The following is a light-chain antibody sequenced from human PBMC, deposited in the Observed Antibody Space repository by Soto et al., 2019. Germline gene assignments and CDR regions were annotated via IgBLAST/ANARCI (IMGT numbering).Light chain of an antibody. Sequence: EIVMTQSPATLSVSPGERATLSCRASQSFSSNLAWYQQKPGQAPRLLIYGASTRATGIPARFSGSGSGTEFTLTVSSLQSEDLSVYYCQQYNNWPPFTFGKGTRREIK. J-gene: IGKJ5*01. CDR2: GAS. CDR3: QQYNNWPPFT. CDR1: QSFSSN. V-gene: IGKV3-15*01.